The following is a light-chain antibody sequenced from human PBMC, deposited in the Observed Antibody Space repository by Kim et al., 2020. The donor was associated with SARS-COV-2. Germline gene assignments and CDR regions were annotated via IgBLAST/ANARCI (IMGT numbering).Light chain of an antibody. V-gene: IGLV3-19*01. CDR1: SLRSYY. Sequence: SSELTQDPAVSVALGQTVRITCQGDSLRSYYATWYQQKPRQAPLLVIFGRNNRPSGIPDRFSGSTSGNTASLTISGAQADDEADFYCQSRDSGGNVVFGGGTQLTVL. J-gene: IGLJ2*01. CDR2: GRN. CDR3: QSRDSGGNVV.